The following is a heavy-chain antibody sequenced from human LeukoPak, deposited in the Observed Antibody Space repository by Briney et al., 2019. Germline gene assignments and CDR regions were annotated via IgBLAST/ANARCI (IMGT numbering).Heavy chain of an antibody. CDR3: ATRLSSGWERDSFDY. D-gene: IGHD6-19*01. J-gene: IGHJ4*02. V-gene: IGHV4-59*08. CDR1: GGSISSYY. Sequence: SETLSLTCTVSGGSISSYYWSWIRQPPGKGLEWIGYIYYSGSTYYNPSLKSRVTISVDTSKNQFSLKLSSVTAADTAVYYCATRLSSGWERDSFDYWGQGTLVTVSS. CDR2: IYYSGST.